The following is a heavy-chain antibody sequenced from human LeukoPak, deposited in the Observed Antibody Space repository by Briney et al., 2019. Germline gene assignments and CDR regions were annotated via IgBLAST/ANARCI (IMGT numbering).Heavy chain of an antibody. D-gene: IGHD3-10*01. V-gene: IGHV4-59*01. J-gene: IGHJ4*02. Sequence: PGGSLRLSCEASGFTFSRYGMSWVRQAPGKGLEWIGSIDGSGSSYYNPSLKSRVTISVDTSRNQFSLKLSSVTAADTAVYYCARAYYYGSGSYYIFDYWGQGTLVTVSS. CDR2: IDGSGSS. CDR1: GFTFSRYG. CDR3: ARAYYYGSGSYYIFDY.